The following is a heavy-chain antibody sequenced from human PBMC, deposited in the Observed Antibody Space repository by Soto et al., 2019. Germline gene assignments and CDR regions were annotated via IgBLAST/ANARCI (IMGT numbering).Heavy chain of an antibody. J-gene: IGHJ3*02. CDR1: IFTFRDYA. Sequence: GGSLRLSCAASIFTFRDYAMSWVRQAPGKGLEWVSTISGSGGSTYYADSVKGRFTISRDNSKNTLYLQMNSLRAEDTAIYYCAKYNQRSYYSGESRAFDIWGQGTMVTVSS. CDR3: AKYNQRSYYSGESRAFDI. CDR2: ISGSGGST. D-gene: IGHD3-10*01. V-gene: IGHV3-23*01.